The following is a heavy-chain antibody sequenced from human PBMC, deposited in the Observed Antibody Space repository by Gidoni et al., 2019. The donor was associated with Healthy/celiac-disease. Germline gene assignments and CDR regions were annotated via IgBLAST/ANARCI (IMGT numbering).Heavy chain of an antibody. Sequence: QVQLVESGGGVVQPGRSLRLSCAASGFTFSSYAMHWVRQAQGKGLEWVAVMSYDGSNKYYADSVKGRFTISRDNSKNPLYLQMNSLRAEDTAVYYCARERWEDPFWGQGTLVTVSS. CDR1: GFTFSSYA. CDR3: ARERWEDPF. D-gene: IGHD1-26*01. V-gene: IGHV3-30-3*01. J-gene: IGHJ4*02. CDR2: MSYDGSNK.